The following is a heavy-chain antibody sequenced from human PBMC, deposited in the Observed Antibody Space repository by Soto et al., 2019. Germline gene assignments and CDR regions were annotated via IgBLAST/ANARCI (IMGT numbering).Heavy chain of an antibody. D-gene: IGHD2-15*01. J-gene: IGHJ6*03. V-gene: IGHV1-3*01. CDR3: ARAHCSGGSCPVNSATYMDV. Sequence: QVQLVQSGAEVKKPGASVKVSCKASGYTFTSYAMHWVRQAPGQRLEWMGWINAGNGITKYSQKFQGRVTITRDTSASTAYMELSSLRSEDTAVYYCARAHCSGGSCPVNSATYMDVWGKGTTVTVSS. CDR2: INAGNGIT. CDR1: GYTFTSYA.